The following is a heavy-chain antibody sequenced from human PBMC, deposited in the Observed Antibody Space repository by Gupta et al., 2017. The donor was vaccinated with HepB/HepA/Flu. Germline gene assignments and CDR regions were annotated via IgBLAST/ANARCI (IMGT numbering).Heavy chain of an antibody. J-gene: IGHJ6*02. Sequence: EVQLLESGGGLVQHGGSLRLSCAASGFTFSSYAMSWVRQAPGKGLEWVSVISTSGGSTYYADSVKGRFTISRDNSKNTLYLQMNNLRPEDTAVYYCAKVAYNGPHYYYAMDVWGQGTTVTLSS. V-gene: IGHV3-23*01. D-gene: IGHD1-14*01. CDR2: ISTSGGST. CDR3: AKVAYNGPHYYYAMDV. CDR1: GFTFSSYA.